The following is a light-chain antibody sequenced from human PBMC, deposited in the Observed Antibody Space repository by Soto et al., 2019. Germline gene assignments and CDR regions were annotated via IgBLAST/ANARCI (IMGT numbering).Light chain of an antibody. V-gene: IGKV3-20*01. CDR1: QSVSSTY. Sequence: EIVLTQSPGTLSLSPGERATLSCRASQSVSSTYLAWYPQKPGQAPRLLIYGASSRATGIPDRFSGSGSGTDFTLTSTRLEPEDFAVYYCQQYSSSPWTFGEGTKVEIK. CDR3: QQYSSSPWT. CDR2: GAS. J-gene: IGKJ1*01.